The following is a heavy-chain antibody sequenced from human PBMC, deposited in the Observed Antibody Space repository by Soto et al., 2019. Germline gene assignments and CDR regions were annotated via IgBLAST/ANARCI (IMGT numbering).Heavy chain of an antibody. CDR1: GFTFSSYS. CDR3: ARGLSIPIAGLLGY. Sequence: GGSLSLSCAASGFTFSSYSMNWVRQAPGKGPEWVAYISSSSRTVYYADSVKGRFTISRDNANSSLRLQMNSLRTEDTAMYFCARGLSIPIAGLLGYWGQGALVTVSS. J-gene: IGHJ4*02. CDR2: ISSSSRTV. D-gene: IGHD6-19*01. V-gene: IGHV3-48*01.